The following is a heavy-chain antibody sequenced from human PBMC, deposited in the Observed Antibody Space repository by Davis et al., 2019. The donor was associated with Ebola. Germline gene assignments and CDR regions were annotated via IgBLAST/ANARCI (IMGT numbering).Heavy chain of an antibody. D-gene: IGHD6-6*01. V-gene: IGHV5-51*01. J-gene: IGHJ4*01. Sequence: GESLKISCKALGYRFSNYWIGWVRQMPGKGLEWMGIIYPGDSDTRYSPSFEGQVTISADKSIDTAYLQWSGLKASDTAMYYCARLGAYSSSSVDYWGQGTLVTVSS. CDR2: IYPGDSDT. CDR3: ARLGAYSSSSVDY. CDR1: GYRFSNYW.